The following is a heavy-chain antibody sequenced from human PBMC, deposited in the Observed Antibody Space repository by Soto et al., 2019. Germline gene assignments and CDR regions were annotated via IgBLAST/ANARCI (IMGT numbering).Heavy chain of an antibody. CDR3: TRDLSRLWFGEAPFDY. CDR2: IRSKAYGGTT. Sequence: TGGSLRLSCTASGFTFGDYAMSWFRQAPGKGLEWVGFIRSKAYGGTTEYAASVKGRFTISRDDSKSIAYLQMNSLKTEDTAVYYCTRDLSRLWFGEAPFDYWGQGTLVTVS. CDR1: GFTFGDYA. D-gene: IGHD3-10*01. V-gene: IGHV3-49*03. J-gene: IGHJ4*02.